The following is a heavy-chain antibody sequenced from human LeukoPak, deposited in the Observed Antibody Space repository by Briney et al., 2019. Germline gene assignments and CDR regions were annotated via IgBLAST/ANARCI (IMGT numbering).Heavy chain of an antibody. V-gene: IGHV4-30-4*08. D-gene: IGHD3-3*01. CDR2: IYYSGST. CDR1: GGSFSGYY. J-gene: IGHJ3*02. CDR3: ARDSHRITIFGVVVGAFDI. Sequence: SETLSLTCAVYGGSFSGYYWSWIRQPPGKGLEWIGYIYYSGSTYYNPSLKSRVTISVDTSKNQFSLKLSSVTAADTAVYYCARDSHRITIFGVVVGAFDIWGQGTMVTVSS.